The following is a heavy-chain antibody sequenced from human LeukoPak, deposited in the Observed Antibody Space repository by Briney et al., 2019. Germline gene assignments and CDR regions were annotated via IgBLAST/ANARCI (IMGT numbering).Heavy chain of an antibody. CDR3: ASGAEGYVFDP. CDR2: ISSSSSTI. CDR1: GFTFSRYS. Sequence: GGSLRLSCAVSGFTFSRYSMNWVRQAPGKGLEWVSYISSSSSTIYCADSVKGRFTISRDNAKNSLYLQMNSLRAEDTAVYYCASGAEGYVFDPWGQGTLVTVSS. V-gene: IGHV3-48*01. J-gene: IGHJ5*02. D-gene: IGHD5-12*01.